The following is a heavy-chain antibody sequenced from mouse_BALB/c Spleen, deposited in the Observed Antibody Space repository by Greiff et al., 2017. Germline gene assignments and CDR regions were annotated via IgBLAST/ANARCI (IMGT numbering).Heavy chain of an antibody. CDR2: IDPSDSYT. Sequence: QVQLQQPGAELVKPGASVKLSCKASGYTFTSYWMHWVKQRPGQGLEWIGEIDPSDSYTNYNQKFKGKATLTVDKSSSTAYMQLSSLTSEDSAVYYCTMGVVGAFDYWGQGTTLTVSS. J-gene: IGHJ2*01. D-gene: IGHD1-1*02. CDR3: TMGVVGAFDY. V-gene: IGHV1-69*02. CDR1: GYTFTSYW.